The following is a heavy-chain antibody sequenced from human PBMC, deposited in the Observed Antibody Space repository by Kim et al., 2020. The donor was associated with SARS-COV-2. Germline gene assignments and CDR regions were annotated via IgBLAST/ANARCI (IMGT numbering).Heavy chain of an antibody. V-gene: IGHV4-59*01. Sequence: NSNPSLKGRVTISVDTSKNQFSLKLSSVTAADTAVYYCARSWIQLWYDYWGQGTLVTVSS. CDR3: ARSWIQLWYDY. D-gene: IGHD5-18*01. J-gene: IGHJ4*02.